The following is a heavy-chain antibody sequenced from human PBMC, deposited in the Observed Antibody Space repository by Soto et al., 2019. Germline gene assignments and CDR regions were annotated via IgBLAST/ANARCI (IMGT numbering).Heavy chain of an antibody. Sequence: QVQLVESGGGVVQPGRSLRLSCAASGFTFSSYAMHWVRQAPGKGLEWVAVISYDGSNKYYAASVKGRFTISRDNSKNTLYLQRNSLRAEDTAVYYCARGYCSSTSCYTGIRTPGVVLGQGTTVTVSS. CDR1: GFTFSSYA. D-gene: IGHD2-2*02. J-gene: IGHJ6*02. CDR3: ARGYCSSTSCYTGIRTPGVV. V-gene: IGHV3-30-3*01. CDR2: ISYDGSNK.